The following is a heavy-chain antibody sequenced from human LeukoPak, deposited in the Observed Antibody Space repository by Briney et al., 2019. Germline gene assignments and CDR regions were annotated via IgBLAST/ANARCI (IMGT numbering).Heavy chain of an antibody. CDR3: ARDVGGSLDY. Sequence: QAGGSLRLSCAASGFTFSTYWMAWVRQAPGKGLEWVANIKADESAKHQADSVKGGFTISRDNAQNSVYLQMSRLRGEDTAVYYCARDVGGSLDYWGQGTLVTVSS. J-gene: IGHJ4*02. D-gene: IGHD1-26*01. V-gene: IGHV3-7*01. CDR1: GFTFSTYW. CDR2: IKADESAK.